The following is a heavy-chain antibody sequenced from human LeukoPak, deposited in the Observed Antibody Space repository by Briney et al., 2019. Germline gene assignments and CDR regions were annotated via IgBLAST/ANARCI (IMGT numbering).Heavy chain of an antibody. V-gene: IGHV4-39*07. D-gene: IGHD2-8*01. J-gene: IGHJ4*02. CDR2: IYYSGST. Sequence: SETLSLTCTVSGGSISNSSYYWGWIRQPPGKGLEWIGSIYYSGSTYYNPSLKSRVTISVDTSKNQFSLKLNSVTAADTAMYYCARGLIPSADYWGQGTLVTVSS. CDR1: GGSISNSSYY. CDR3: ARGLIPSADY.